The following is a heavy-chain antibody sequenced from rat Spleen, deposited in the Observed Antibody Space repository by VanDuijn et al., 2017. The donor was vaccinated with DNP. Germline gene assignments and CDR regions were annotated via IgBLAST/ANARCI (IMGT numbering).Heavy chain of an antibody. J-gene: IGHJ4*01. CDR2: ISTGGGTT. CDR1: GFTFNDYG. D-gene: IGHD1-11*01. CDR3: AKGGDYGGFDY. V-gene: IGHV5S13*01. Sequence: EVQLVESGGGLVQPGRSLKLSCAASGFTFNDYGMAWVRQTPKKGLEWVTTISTGGGTTYYRDSVKGRFTISRDDAKSTLYLQMNSLRSEDTASYYCAKGGDYGGFDYWGQGTSVTVSS.